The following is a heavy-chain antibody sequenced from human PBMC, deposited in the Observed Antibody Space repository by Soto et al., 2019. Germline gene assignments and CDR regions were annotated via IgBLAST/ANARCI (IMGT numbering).Heavy chain of an antibody. CDR2: IYPGDSDT. CDR1: GYSFTSYW. Sequence: GDSLRISCKGSGYSFTSYWIGWVRQMPGKGQEWMGIIYPGDSDTRYSPSFQGQVTISADKSISTAYLQWSSLKASDTAMYYCARLRGPAYYDYVWGSYRYPYYFDYWGQGTMVTVSS. V-gene: IGHV5-51*01. CDR3: ARLRGPAYYDYVWGSYRYPYYFDY. J-gene: IGHJ4*02. D-gene: IGHD3-16*02.